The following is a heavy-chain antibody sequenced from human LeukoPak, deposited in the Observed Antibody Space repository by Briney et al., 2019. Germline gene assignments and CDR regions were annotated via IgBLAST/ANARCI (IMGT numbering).Heavy chain of an antibody. CDR2: TSSDLNVK. CDR1: GFTFRNYV. V-gene: IGHV3-30-3*01. CDR3: AREGYYGSGSPPSLYFDY. Sequence: GGSLRLSCAASGFTFRNYVIHWVRQAPGKGLEWVAVTSSDLNVKLYADSVKGRLIISRDNSRSTLYLQMNSLRPEDTAIYYCAREGYYGSGSPPSLYFDYWGQGTLVTVSS. J-gene: IGHJ4*02. D-gene: IGHD3-10*01.